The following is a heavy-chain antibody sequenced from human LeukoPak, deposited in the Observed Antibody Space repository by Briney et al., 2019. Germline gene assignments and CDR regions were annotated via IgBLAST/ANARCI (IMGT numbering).Heavy chain of an antibody. V-gene: IGHV4-59*08. CDR1: GASISSHY. Sequence: SENLSLTCTVSGASISSHYWSWIRQPPGKGLEWIGNIYYSGSTNYNPSLKTRVTISVDRPKNQFSLKLSSVTAADTAIHYCARASLYYYGSGSYYDFDHWGQGALVLVSS. D-gene: IGHD3-10*01. CDR3: ARASLYYYGSGSYYDFDH. J-gene: IGHJ4*02. CDR2: IYYSGST.